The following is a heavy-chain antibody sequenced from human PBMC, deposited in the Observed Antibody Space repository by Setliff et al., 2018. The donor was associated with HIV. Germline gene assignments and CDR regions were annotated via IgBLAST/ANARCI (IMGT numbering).Heavy chain of an antibody. D-gene: IGHD3-16*01. Sequence: ASVKVSCKASGYTFTSYYMHWVRQAPGQGLEWMGVINPGGGSTTYAQKFQGRVTMTRDTSTSTVYMELSSLRTQDTAMYYCARGWGGQDSYYYGMDVWGQGTTVTVSS. CDR2: INPGGGST. CDR1: GYTFTSYY. CDR3: ARGWGGQDSYYYGMDV. J-gene: IGHJ6*02. V-gene: IGHV1-46*01.